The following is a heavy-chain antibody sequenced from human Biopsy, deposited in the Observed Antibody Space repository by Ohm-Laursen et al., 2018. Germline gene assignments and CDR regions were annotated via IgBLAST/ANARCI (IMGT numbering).Heavy chain of an antibody. J-gene: IGHJ2*01. Sequence: TLSLTCTVSGDSLSSGPDNWSWIRQPPGQGLEYIGFIYSGGSTDYNPSLQSRVTISVDTSKNHFSLRLRSVTPADTAIYYCARDRGYYSDRTVPGYFDLWGRGTLVTVSS. CDR1: GDSLSSGPDN. CDR3: ARDRGYYSDRTVPGYFDL. D-gene: IGHD3-22*01. V-gene: IGHV4-61*03. CDR2: IYSGGST.